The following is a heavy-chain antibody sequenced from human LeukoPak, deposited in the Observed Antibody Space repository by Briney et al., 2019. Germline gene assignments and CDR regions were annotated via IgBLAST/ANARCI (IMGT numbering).Heavy chain of an antibody. CDR1: GGSISSYY. D-gene: IGHD6-6*01. Sequence: SETPSLTCTVSGGSISSYYWSWIRQPPGKGLEWIGYIYYSGNTNYNPSLKSRVTIPVDTSKNQFSLKLSSVTAADTAVYYCARAKIAARDPNNWFDPWGQGTLVTVSS. CDR3: ARAKIAARDPNNWFDP. CDR2: IYYSGNT. J-gene: IGHJ5*02. V-gene: IGHV4-59*08.